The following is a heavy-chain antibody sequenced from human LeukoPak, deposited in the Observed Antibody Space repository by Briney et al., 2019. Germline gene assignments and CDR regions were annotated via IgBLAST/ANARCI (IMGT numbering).Heavy chain of an antibody. V-gene: IGHV3-15*01. J-gene: IGHJ1*01. D-gene: IGHD4-23*01. CDR3: TTKGYGGNSGY. CDR1: GFTFSIAW. CDR2: IKSKTDGETT. Sequence: GGSLILSCEASGFTFSIAWMSWVRQAPGKGLEWVGRIKSKTDGETTDYAAPVEGRFTISRDDSKNTLYLQMNSLKSEDTAVYYCTTKGYGGNSGYWGQGTLVTVSS.